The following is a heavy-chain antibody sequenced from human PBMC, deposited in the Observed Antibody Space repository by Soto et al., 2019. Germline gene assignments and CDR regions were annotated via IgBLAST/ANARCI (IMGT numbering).Heavy chain of an antibody. J-gene: IGHJ3*01. CDR2: LYDVDGS. V-gene: IGHV3-53*01. CDR1: GLTISGKKY. D-gene: IGHD1-1*01. Sequence: DVQLVESGGGLIQPGESLRLSCAAFGLTISGKKYVAWVRQAPGKGLEWVSALYDVDGSFYADSVKGRFTTSSDSSKTTVYLQMNDLRPDDTAVYYCATWHEREHAYDVWGQGKTGTVSS. CDR3: ATWHEREHAYDV.